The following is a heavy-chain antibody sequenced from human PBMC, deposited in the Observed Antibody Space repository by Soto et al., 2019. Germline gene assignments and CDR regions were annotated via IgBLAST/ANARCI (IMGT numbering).Heavy chain of an antibody. CDR3: ARDARPRIVVVVGDWFDP. J-gene: IGHJ5*02. V-gene: IGHV1-18*01. Sequence: ASVKVSCKASGYTFTSYGISWVRQAPGQGLEWMGWISAYNGNTNYAQKLQGRVTMTTDTSTSTAYMELRSLRSDDTAVYYCARDARPRIVVVVGDWFDPWGQGTLVTVSS. D-gene: IGHD2-15*01. CDR1: GYTFTSYG. CDR2: ISAYNGNT.